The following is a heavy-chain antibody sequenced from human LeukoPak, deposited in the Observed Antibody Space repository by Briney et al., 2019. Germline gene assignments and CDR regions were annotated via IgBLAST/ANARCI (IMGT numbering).Heavy chain of an antibody. Sequence: GSLRLSCAASGFTFSTYSMNWVRQAPGKGLEWISYISSSSSTIYYADSVKGRFTISRDNSKNTLYLQMNSLRAEDTAVYYCARDGTQLSYYFDYWGQGTLVTVSS. CDR1: GFTFSTYS. D-gene: IGHD1-1*01. J-gene: IGHJ4*02. V-gene: IGHV3-48*01. CDR2: ISSSSSTI. CDR3: ARDGTQLSYYFDY.